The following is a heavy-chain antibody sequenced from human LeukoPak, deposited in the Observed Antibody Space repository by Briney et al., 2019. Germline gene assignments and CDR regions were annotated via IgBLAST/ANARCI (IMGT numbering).Heavy chain of an antibody. CDR2: ISYGGSNK. V-gene: IGHV3-30*18. D-gene: IGHD3-3*01. CDR1: GFTFSSYG. Sequence: GGSLRLSCAASGFTFSSYGMHWVRQAPGKGLEWVAVISYGGSNKYYADSVKGRFTISRDNSKNTLYLQMNSLRAEDTAVYYCAKAASGFGYYYGMDVWGKGTTVTVSS. J-gene: IGHJ6*04. CDR3: AKAASGFGYYYGMDV.